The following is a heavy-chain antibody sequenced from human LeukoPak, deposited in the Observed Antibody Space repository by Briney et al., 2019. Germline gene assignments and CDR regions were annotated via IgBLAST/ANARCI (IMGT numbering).Heavy chain of an antibody. V-gene: IGHV4-59*08. Sequence: SETLSLTCTVSGGSISSYYWSWIRQPPGKGLEWIGYIYYSGSTNYNPSLKSRVTISVDTSKNRFSLKLSSMTAADTAVYYCARLAQGSGSYGFDYWGQGTLVTVSS. CDR1: GGSISSYY. D-gene: IGHD3-10*01. J-gene: IGHJ4*02. CDR2: IYYSGST. CDR3: ARLAQGSGSYGFDY.